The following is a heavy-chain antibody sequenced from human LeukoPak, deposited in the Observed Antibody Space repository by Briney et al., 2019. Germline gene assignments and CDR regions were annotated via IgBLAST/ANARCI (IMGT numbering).Heavy chain of an antibody. D-gene: IGHD5-18*01. CDR3: ARSPAIQLYYSYYYMDV. J-gene: IGHJ6*03. V-gene: IGHV4-4*02. CDR2: IYHSGST. CDR1: GGSISSSNW. Sequence: SETLSLTCAVSGGSISSSNWWSWVRQPPGKGLEWIGEIYHSGSTNYKSPLKRRVTISVDTSKNQSSLKLSSVTAADTAVYYCARSPAIQLYYSYYYMDVWGKGTTVTVSS.